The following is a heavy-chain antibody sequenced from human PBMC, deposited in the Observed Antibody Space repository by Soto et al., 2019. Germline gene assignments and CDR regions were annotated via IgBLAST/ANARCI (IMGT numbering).Heavy chain of an antibody. CDR1: GGSFSGYY. V-gene: IGHV4-34*01. CDR2: INHSGST. J-gene: IGHJ2*01. CDR3: ARQGDGYNLGRYWYFDL. D-gene: IGHD5-12*01. Sequence: SETLSLTWAVYGGSFSGYYGSWIRQPPGKGLEWIGEINHSGSTNYNPSLKSRVTISVDTSKNQFSLKLSSVTAADTAVYYCARQGDGYNLGRYWYFDLWGRGTLV.